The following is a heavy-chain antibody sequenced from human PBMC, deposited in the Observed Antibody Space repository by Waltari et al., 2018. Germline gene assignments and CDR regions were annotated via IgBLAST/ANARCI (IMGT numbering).Heavy chain of an antibody. V-gene: IGHV3-74*01. CDR1: GFRFSNYW. J-gene: IGHJ6*02. Sequence: EEQLLESGGGLVQPGDSLRLSCEGSGFRFSNYWMNWVRKAPGKGLVWVARISDDETSISYADSVKGRFTISRDNAKNTVYLQMKRLRVEDTAVYYCARLAPRTYRSPVPGRHYYYGMDVWGQGTTVTVSS. CDR3: ARLAPRTYRSPVPGRHYYYGMDV. CDR2: ISDDETSI. D-gene: IGHD3-10*01.